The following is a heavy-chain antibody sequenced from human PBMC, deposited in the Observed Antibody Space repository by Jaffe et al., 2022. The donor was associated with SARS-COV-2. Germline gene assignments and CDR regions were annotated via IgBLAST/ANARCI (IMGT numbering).Heavy chain of an antibody. CDR1: GYTFASYA. CDR3: TREFVRSGVALGAPDY. V-gene: IGHV1-18*01. Sequence: QVQLVQSGAEVKQPGASVRVSCKASGYTFASYAISWVRQAPGQGLEWMGWISAHNGDSKNAQKFQGRLTMTTDTPTRTAYMELRSLRSDDTAVYFCTREFVRSGVALGAPDYWGQGTLVTVSS. J-gene: IGHJ4*02. CDR2: ISAHNGDS. D-gene: IGHD3-3*01.